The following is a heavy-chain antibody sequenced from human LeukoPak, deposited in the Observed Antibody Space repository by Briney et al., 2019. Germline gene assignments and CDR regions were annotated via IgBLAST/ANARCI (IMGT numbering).Heavy chain of an antibody. CDR1: GYTFTGYY. Sequence: ASVKVSCKASGYTFTGYYMHWVRQAPGQGLERMGRINPNSGGTNYAQKFQGRVTMTRDTSISTAYMELSRLRSDDTAVYYCARARRIAAAGTWFDPWGQGTLVTVSS. CDR3: ARARRIAAAGTWFDP. CDR2: INPNSGGT. D-gene: IGHD6-13*01. J-gene: IGHJ5*02. V-gene: IGHV1-2*06.